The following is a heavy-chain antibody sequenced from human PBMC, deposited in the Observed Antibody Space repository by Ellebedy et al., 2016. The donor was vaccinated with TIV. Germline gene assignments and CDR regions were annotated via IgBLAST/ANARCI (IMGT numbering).Heavy chain of an antibody. Sequence: GESLKISCAASGFTFRTNAMNWVRQAPGKGLEWISYINHDSKSIQYADSVKGRFTISRDNSKRTVDLQMRSVRAEDTAVYFCAKDRTSGDGYWVFDSWGQGTMVSVSS. CDR1: GFTFRTNA. CDR2: INHDSKSI. D-gene: IGHD2-21*02. CDR3: AKDRTSGDGYWVFDS. J-gene: IGHJ4*02. V-gene: IGHV3-48*03.